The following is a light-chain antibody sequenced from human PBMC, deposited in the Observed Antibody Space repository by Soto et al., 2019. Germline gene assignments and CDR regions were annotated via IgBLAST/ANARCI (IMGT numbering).Light chain of an antibody. CDR2: AAS. CDR1: QGITND. V-gene: IGKV1-6*01. Sequence: AIQMTQSPSSLSASVGDRVTITCRASQGITNDLGWYQQKPGTAPKLLIYAASSLQSGVPSRFSGSGSGTDFTLTISRLEPEDFAVYYCQQYGSSGTFGQGTKVDIK. CDR3: QQYGSSGT. J-gene: IGKJ1*01.